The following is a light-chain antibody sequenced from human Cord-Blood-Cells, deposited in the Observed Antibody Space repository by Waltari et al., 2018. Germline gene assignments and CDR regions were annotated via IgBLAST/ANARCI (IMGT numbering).Light chain of an antibody. CDR1: SSDVGGYNY. J-gene: IGLJ3*02. Sequence: QSALTQPLSVSGSPGQSVTISCTGTSSDVGGYNYVSWYQQHPGKAPKLMIYDVSKRPSGVPDRFSGSKSGNTASLTISGLQAEDEADYYCCSYAGSYTGVFGGGTKLTVL. V-gene: IGLV2-11*01. CDR2: DVS. CDR3: CSYAGSYTGV.